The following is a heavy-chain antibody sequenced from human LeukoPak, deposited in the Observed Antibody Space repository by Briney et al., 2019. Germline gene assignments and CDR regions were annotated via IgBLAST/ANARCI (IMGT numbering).Heavy chain of an antibody. V-gene: IGHV4-61*02. Sequence: PSETLSLTCTVSGGSISSSSYYWGWIRQPAGKGLEWIGRIYTSGSTNYNPSLKSRVTISVDTSKNQFSLKLSSVTAADTAVYYCARGQHIVVRSYYYMDVWGKGTTVTISS. CDR3: ARGQHIVVRSYYYMDV. CDR2: IYTSGST. J-gene: IGHJ6*03. CDR1: GGSISSSSYY. D-gene: IGHD2-21*01.